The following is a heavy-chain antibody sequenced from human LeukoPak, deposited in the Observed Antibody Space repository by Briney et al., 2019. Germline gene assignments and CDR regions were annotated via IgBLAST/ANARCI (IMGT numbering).Heavy chain of an antibody. D-gene: IGHD3-16*02. CDR1: GFTFDDYA. V-gene: IGHV3-9*01. Sequence: GGSLRLSCAASGFTFDDYAMHWVRQAPGKGLEWVSGISWNSGRIGYADSVKGRFTISRDNSKNTLYLQMNSLRAEDTAVYYCAKEESLLFPPAFDIWGQGTMVTVSS. CDR3: AKEESLLFPPAFDI. J-gene: IGHJ3*02. CDR2: ISWNSGRI.